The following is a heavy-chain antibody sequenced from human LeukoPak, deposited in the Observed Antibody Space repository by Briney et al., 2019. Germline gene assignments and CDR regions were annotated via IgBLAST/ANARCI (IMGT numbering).Heavy chain of an antibody. V-gene: IGHV4-39*01. J-gene: IGHJ3*02. Sequence: SETLSLTCTVSGGSISSSSYYWGWIRQPPGKGLECIGSIYYSGSTYYNPSLKSRVTISVDTSKNQFSLKLSSVTAADTAVYYCARRQRQLWLRKDAFDIWGQGTMVTVSS. D-gene: IGHD5-18*01. CDR1: GGSISSSSYY. CDR3: ARRQRQLWLRKDAFDI. CDR2: IYYSGST.